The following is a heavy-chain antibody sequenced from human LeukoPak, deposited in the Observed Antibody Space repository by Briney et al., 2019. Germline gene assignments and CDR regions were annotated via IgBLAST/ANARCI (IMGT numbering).Heavy chain of an antibody. CDR2: IYYSGST. J-gene: IGHJ4*02. CDR3: ARQAKGWQLAYFDY. Sequence: SQTLSLTCTVSGGSISSGDYYWSWIRQPPGKGLEWIGYIYYSGSTNYNPSLKSRVTISVDTSKNQFSLKLSSVTAADTAVYYCARQAKGWQLAYFDYWGQGTLVTVSS. CDR1: GGSISSGDYY. D-gene: IGHD6-13*01. V-gene: IGHV4-61*08.